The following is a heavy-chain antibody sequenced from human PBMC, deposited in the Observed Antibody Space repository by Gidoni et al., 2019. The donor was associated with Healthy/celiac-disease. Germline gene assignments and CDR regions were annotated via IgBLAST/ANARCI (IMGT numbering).Heavy chain of an antibody. CDR1: GFTFDDYA. CDR3: AKAYRQWLAHDAFDI. V-gene: IGHV3-9*01. Sequence: EVQLVESGGGLVQPGRSLRLSCAASGFTFDDYAMHWVRQAPGKGLEWVSGISWNSGSIGYADSVKGRFTISRDNAKNSLYLQMNSLRAEDTALYYCAKAYRQWLAHDAFDIWGQGTMVTVSS. D-gene: IGHD6-19*01. J-gene: IGHJ3*02. CDR2: ISWNSGSI.